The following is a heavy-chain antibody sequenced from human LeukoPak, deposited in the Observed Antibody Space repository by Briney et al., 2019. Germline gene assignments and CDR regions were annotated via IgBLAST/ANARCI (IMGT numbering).Heavy chain of an antibody. Sequence: PSETLSLTCAVYGGSFSGYYWSWIRQPPGKGLEWIGEINHSGSTNYNPSLKSRVTISVDTSKNQFSLKLSSVTAADTAVYYCARGGAAAAWDEDDYYFDYWGQGTLVTVSS. V-gene: IGHV4-34*01. CDR2: INHSGST. J-gene: IGHJ4*02. CDR3: ARGGAAAAWDEDDYYFDY. D-gene: IGHD6-13*01. CDR1: GGSFSGYY.